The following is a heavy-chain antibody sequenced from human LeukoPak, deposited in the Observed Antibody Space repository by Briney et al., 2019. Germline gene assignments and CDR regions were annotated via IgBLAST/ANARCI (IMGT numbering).Heavy chain of an antibody. D-gene: IGHD6-19*01. Sequence: SETLSLTCTVSGGSISSYYWSWVRQPAGKGLEWIGRIYTSGNTNYNPSLKGRVTMTVDTSKNQFSLNLSSVTAADTAVYYCARVVAVAGTFPDSWGQGTLVTVSS. J-gene: IGHJ4*02. V-gene: IGHV4-4*07. CDR1: GGSISSYY. CDR3: ARVVAVAGTFPDS. CDR2: IYTSGNT.